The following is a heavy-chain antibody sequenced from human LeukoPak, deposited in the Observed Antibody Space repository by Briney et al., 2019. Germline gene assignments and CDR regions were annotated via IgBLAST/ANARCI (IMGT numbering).Heavy chain of an antibody. J-gene: IGHJ4*02. CDR3: ATGDYYDSSGLSLY. V-gene: IGHV1-18*01. Sequence: ASVKVSCKASGYTFTSYGISWVRQAPGQGLEWMGWISAYNGNTNYAQKLQGRVTMTTDTSTSTAYMELRSLRSDDTAVYYCATGDYYDSSGLSLYWGQGTLVTVSS. CDR2: ISAYNGNT. D-gene: IGHD3-22*01. CDR1: GYTFTSYG.